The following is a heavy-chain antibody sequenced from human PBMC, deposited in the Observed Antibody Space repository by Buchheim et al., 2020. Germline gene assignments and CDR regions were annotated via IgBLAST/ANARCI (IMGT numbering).Heavy chain of an antibody. J-gene: IGHJ4*02. D-gene: IGHD1-7*01. V-gene: IGHV1-46*01. CDR2: INLSGGST. Sequence: QVQLVQSGAGLKKLGASVKVSCKASGYTFTSYYMHWVRQAPGQGLEWMGIINLSGGSTSYAQKFQGRVTMTRDTPTTNVHMELSSLRSEDTAVYYCARGTKLELFFSASMAGGYWGQGTL. CDR3: ARGTKLELFFSASMAGGY. CDR1: GYTFTSYY.